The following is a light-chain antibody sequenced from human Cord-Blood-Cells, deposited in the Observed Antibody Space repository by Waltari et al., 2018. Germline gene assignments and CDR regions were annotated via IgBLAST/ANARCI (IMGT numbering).Light chain of an antibody. Sequence: SYELTQPPSVSVSPGQTASITCSGAKLGDKYACWYQQKPGQSPVLVIYQDSTRPSGIPERFSGSNSGNTATLTISGTQAMDEADYYCQAWDSSPNWVFGGGTKLTVL. CDR1: KLGDKY. J-gene: IGLJ3*02. V-gene: IGLV3-1*01. CDR2: QDS. CDR3: QAWDSSPNWV.